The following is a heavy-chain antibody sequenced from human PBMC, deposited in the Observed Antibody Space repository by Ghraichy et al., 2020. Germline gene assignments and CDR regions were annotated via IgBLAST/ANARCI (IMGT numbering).Heavy chain of an antibody. CDR3: ARDHYDLLTEDYGMDV. V-gene: IGHV3-48*02. J-gene: IGHJ6*02. Sequence: GGSLRLSCAASGFTFNSFSMNWVRQAPGKGLEWISYITSSSTTIYYADSVKGRFTISRDNAQNSLYLQMNSLRDEDTAVYYCARDHYDLLTEDYGMDVWGQGTTVTVSS. D-gene: IGHD3-9*01. CDR2: ITSSSTTI. CDR1: GFTFNSFS.